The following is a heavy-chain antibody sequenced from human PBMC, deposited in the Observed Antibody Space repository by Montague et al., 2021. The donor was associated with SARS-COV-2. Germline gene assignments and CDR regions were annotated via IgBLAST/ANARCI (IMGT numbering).Heavy chain of an antibody. CDR1: GGSFSGYY. V-gene: IGHV4-34*01. CDR2: INHSGST. J-gene: IGHJ3*02. Sequence: SETLSLTCAVYGGSFSGYYWSWIRQPPGKGLEWIGEINHSGSTNYNPSLKSRVTISVDTSKNQFSLKLSSVTAADAAVYYCARRGRKLLPVATTIGGFDIWGQGQWSPSLQ. D-gene: IGHD5-12*01. CDR3: ARRGRKLLPVATTIGGFDI.